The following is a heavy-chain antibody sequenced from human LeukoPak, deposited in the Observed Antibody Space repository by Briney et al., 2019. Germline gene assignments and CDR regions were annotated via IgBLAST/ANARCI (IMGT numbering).Heavy chain of an antibody. CDR1: GFTFSSYA. J-gene: IGHJ4*02. D-gene: IGHD1-26*01. CDR2: ISGSGGST. V-gene: IGHV3-23*01. CDR3: ASDRKNSGYSGY. Sequence: PGGSLRLSCAASGFTFSSYAMSWVRQAPGKGLEWVSAISGSGGSTYYADSVKGRFTISRDNSKSTLYLQMNSLRAEDTAVYYCASDRKNSGYSGYWGQGTLVTVSS.